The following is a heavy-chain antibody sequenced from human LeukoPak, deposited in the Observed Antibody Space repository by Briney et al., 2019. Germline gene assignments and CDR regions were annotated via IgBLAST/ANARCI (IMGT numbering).Heavy chain of an antibody. D-gene: IGHD3-3*01. CDR3: ARDAPVLRFLEFDY. Sequence: ASVKVSCKASGYTFTSYGISWVRQAPGQGLEWMGWISAYNGNTNYAQKLQGRVTMTTDTSTTTAYMELRSLRSDDTAVYYCARDAPVLRFLEFDYWGQGTLVTVSS. J-gene: IGHJ4*02. CDR1: GYTFTSYG. V-gene: IGHV1-18*01. CDR2: ISAYNGNT.